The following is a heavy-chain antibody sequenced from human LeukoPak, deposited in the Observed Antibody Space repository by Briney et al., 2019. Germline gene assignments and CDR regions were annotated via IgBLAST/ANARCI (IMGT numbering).Heavy chain of an antibody. CDR1: GYTFTSYG. Sequence: ASVKVSCKASGYTFTSYGISWVRQAPGQGLEWMGWISAYNGNTNYAQKLQGRVTMTTDTSTSTAYMELRSLRSDDTAVYYCAVYHYDSSGYYSFDYWGQGTLVTVSS. D-gene: IGHD3-22*01. CDR3: AVYHYDSSGYYSFDY. V-gene: IGHV1-18*01. J-gene: IGHJ4*02. CDR2: ISAYNGNT.